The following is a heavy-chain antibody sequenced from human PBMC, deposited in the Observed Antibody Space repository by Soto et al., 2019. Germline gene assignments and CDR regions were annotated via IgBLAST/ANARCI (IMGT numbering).Heavy chain of an antibody. D-gene: IGHD2-8*01. Sequence: PGESLKISCKGSGYSFSGHWIGWVRQTPGKGLEWMGIIYPDYSTTTYSPSFQGQVTISADKSISTAYLQWSSLKASDTAMYYCARYVCPSLAGNWFDPWAQGTLVTVSS. CDR3: ARYVCPSLAGNWFDP. CDR2: IYPDYSTT. CDR1: GYSFSGHW. J-gene: IGHJ5*02. V-gene: IGHV5-51*01.